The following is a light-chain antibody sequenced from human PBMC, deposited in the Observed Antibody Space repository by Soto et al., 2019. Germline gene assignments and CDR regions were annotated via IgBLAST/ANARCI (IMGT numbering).Light chain of an antibody. V-gene: IGLV2-14*01. CDR1: SSDIGTYDH. CDR3: SSFTSHSTPWV. J-gene: IGLJ3*02. Sequence: QSALTQPASVSGSPGQSITISCSGTSSDIGTYDHVAWFQQFPGKTPKLMIYEVSNRPSGVSNRFSGSKSGNTASLTISGLQAEDEADYYCSSFTSHSTPWVFGGGTKLTVL. CDR2: EVS.